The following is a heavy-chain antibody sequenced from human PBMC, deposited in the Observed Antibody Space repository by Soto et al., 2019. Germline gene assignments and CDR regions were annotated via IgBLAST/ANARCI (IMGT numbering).Heavy chain of an antibody. V-gene: IGHV3-48*02. CDR1: GFRFGEHS. D-gene: IGHD2-21*02. Sequence: LRLSCAASGFRFGEHSMNWVRQAPVKGLEWLSYITSSGDSIYYADSVKGRFTVSRDNAKNSLFLHMNSLRDDDTAVYYCARLPKGSMVTSWGQGTLVTVSS. CDR3: ARLPKGSMVTS. J-gene: IGHJ4*02. CDR2: ITSSGDSI.